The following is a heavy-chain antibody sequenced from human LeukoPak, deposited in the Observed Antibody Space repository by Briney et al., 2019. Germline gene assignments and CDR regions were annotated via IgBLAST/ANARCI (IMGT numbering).Heavy chain of an antibody. CDR1: GGSFSGYY. D-gene: IGHD2-8*02. CDR2: INHSGST. J-gene: IGHJ3*02. CDR3: ARGTGPTSYAFDI. Sequence: PSETLSLTCAVYGGSFSGYYWSWIRQPPGKGLEWIGEINHSGSTNYNPSLKSRVTISVDTSKNQFSLKLSSVTAADTAVYYCARGTGPTSYAFDIWGQGTMVTVSS. V-gene: IGHV4-34*01.